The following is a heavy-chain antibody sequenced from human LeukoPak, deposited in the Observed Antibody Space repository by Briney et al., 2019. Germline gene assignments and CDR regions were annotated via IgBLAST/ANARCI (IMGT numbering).Heavy chain of an antibody. V-gene: IGHV3-7*01. CDR3: AELGITMIGGV. Sequence: GGSLRLSCAASGFTFSSYWMSWVRQAPGKGLEWVVNIKQDGSEKYYVDSGKGRFTISRDNAKNSLYLQMNSLRAEDTAVYYCAELGITMIGGVWGKGTTVTIPS. CDR1: GFTFSSYW. J-gene: IGHJ6*04. CDR2: IKQDGSEK. D-gene: IGHD3-10*02.